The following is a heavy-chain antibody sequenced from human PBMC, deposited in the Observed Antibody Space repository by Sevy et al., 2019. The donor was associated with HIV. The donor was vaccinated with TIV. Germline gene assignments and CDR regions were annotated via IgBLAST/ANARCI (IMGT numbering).Heavy chain of an antibody. J-gene: IGHJ4*02. CDR1: GYSFSSHW. V-gene: IGHV5-51*01. D-gene: IGHD3-22*01. CDR2: VLPEDSST. Sequence: GESLKISCKGSGYSFSSHWIGWVRHMPGKGPEWMGIVLPEDSSTIYRPSFEGQVTFSPDKSTSTAYLQWSSRKASDTAIYYCATSRSGYFDSSGYYIYWGQGTLVTVSS. CDR3: ATSRSGYFDSSGYYIY.